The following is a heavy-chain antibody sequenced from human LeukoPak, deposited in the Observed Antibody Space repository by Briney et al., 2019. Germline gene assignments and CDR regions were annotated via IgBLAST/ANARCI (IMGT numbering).Heavy chain of an antibody. V-gene: IGHV1-46*01. CDR2: INPSGGST. J-gene: IGHJ4*02. D-gene: IGHD3-10*01. Sequence: ASVKLSCKVSGYTFTSYYMHWVRQAPGQGLEWMGIINPSGGSTSYAQKFQGRVTMTRDTSTNTVYMELSSLRSEDTAVYYCARDRKLLWFGELLFLTVDYWGQGTLVTVSS. CDR1: GYTFTSYY. CDR3: ARDRKLLWFGELLFLTVDY.